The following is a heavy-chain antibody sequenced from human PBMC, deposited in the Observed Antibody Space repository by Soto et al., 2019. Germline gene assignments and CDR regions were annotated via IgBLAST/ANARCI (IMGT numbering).Heavy chain of an antibody. D-gene: IGHD4-17*01. J-gene: IGHJ5*02. CDR2: IWYDGSNK. CDR1: GFTFSSYG. CDR3: AREYGDYVGAYNWFDP. V-gene: IGHV3-33*01. Sequence: QVQLVESGGGVVQPGRSLRLSCAASGFTFSSYGMHWVRQAPGKGLEWVAVIWYDGSNKYYADSVKGRFTISRDNSKNTLYQQMNSLRAEDTAVYYCAREYGDYVGAYNWFDPWGQGTLVTVSS.